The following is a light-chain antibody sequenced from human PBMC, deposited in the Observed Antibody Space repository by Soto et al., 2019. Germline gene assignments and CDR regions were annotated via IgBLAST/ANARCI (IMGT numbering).Light chain of an antibody. V-gene: IGKV1-6*01. Sequence: AIQMTQSPSSLSASVGDRVTITCRASQGIRSELAWYQKKPGKAPNLLIYAASTLQSGVPSRFSGSGSGTDFTLTISSLQPEDFATYYCLHDYNYPRTFGQGTRVEVK. CDR1: QGIRSE. CDR2: AAS. J-gene: IGKJ1*01. CDR3: LHDYNYPRT.